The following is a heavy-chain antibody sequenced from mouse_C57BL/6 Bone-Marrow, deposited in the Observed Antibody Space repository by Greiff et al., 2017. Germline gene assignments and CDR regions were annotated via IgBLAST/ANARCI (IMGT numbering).Heavy chain of an antibody. V-gene: IGHV1-82*01. CDR3: ASYGRAWFAY. CDR1: GYAFSSSW. D-gene: IGHD1-1*01. Sequence: VKLQQSGPELVKPGASVKISCTASGYAFSSSWMNWVKQRPGKGLEWIGRICPGDGDTNYNGKFKGKATLTADKSSSTAYMQLSSLTSEDSAVYFCASYGRAWFAYWGQGTLVTVSA. CDR2: ICPGDGDT. J-gene: IGHJ3*01.